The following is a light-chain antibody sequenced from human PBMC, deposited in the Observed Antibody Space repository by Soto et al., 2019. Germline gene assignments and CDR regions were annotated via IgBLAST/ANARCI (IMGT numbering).Light chain of an antibody. CDR1: QSVSSSY. V-gene: IGKV3-20*01. J-gene: IGKJ4*01. CDR3: QQYENSVTLT. CDR2: GAS. Sequence: EILLTQSPGTLSLSPGERATLSWGAGQSVSSSYLAWYQQKPGQAPRLLIYGASSRATGIPDSFSGSGSGTDFTLTISRLETEDFAAYHCQQYENSVTLTFGGGTKVDIK.